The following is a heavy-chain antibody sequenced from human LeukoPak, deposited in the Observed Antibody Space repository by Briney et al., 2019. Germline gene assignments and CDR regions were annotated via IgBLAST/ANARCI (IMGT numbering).Heavy chain of an antibody. CDR3: ARHGRYSYGVGWEVQH. Sequence: SETLSLTCTVSGGSISSSYSYWGWIRQPPGKGLEWIGNIYYSGSTYYSPSLTSRVTVSVDTSENQFSLKLSSVTAADTAVYYCARHGRYSYGVGWEVQHWGQGTLVTVSS. D-gene: IGHD5-18*01. J-gene: IGHJ1*01. CDR1: GGSISSSYSY. CDR2: IYYSGST. V-gene: IGHV4-39*07.